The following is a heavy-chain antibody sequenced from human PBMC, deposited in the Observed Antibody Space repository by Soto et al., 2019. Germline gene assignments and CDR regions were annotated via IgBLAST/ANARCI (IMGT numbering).Heavy chain of an antibody. J-gene: IGHJ4*02. V-gene: IGHV1-69*06. CDR2: VIPIFGTP. Sequence: QVQLVKSGAEVKKPGSSLKVSCKSSGGTFGSYAISWVRQAPGQGLEWMGGVIPIFGTPHYAQKFHGRVTITADIPTSTAYLELSSLKSAETDVYYCAKIRWTISLQEEYAIWGQGTLVTVSS. CDR1: GGTFGSYA. CDR3: AKIRWTISLQEEYAI. D-gene: IGHD2-2*01.